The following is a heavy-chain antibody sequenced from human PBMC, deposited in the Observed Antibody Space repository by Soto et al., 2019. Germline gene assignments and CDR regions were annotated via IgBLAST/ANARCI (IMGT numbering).Heavy chain of an antibody. D-gene: IGHD4-17*01. V-gene: IGHV4-59*08. CDR3: ARHNPEVIYGDYDLSWFDP. CDR1: GGSISSYY. J-gene: IGHJ5*02. CDR2: IYYSGST. Sequence: QVQLQESGPGLVKPSETLSLTCTVSGGSISSYYWSWIRQPPGKGLEWIGYIYYSGSTNYNPSLKSRGTIPVDTSKNQFSLKLSSVTAADTAVYYCARHNPEVIYGDYDLSWFDPWGQGTLVTVSS.